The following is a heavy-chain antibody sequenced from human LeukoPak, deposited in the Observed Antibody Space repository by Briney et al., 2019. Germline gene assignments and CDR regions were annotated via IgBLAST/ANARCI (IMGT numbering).Heavy chain of an antibody. CDR3: AQRIAVRPYPFGN. J-gene: IGHJ4*02. Sequence: GGSLRLSCAASGLTFSSHTMNWVRQAPGKGLEYISSVTNGGITYYADSVKGRFTISRDNSKNTLYLQMNSLRAEDTAVYYCAQRIAVRPYPFGNWGQGTLVTVSS. CDR2: VTNGGIT. V-gene: IGHV3-23*01. D-gene: IGHD6-6*01. CDR1: GLTFSSHT.